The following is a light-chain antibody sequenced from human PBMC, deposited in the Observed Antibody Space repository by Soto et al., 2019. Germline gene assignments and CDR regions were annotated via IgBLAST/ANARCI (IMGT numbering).Light chain of an antibody. J-gene: IGLJ2*01. V-gene: IGLV2-14*03. CDR3: SSYTSSSTPVL. CDR2: DVS. Sequence: QSALTQPASVSGSPGQSITISCTGTSSDIGGYNSVSWYQQHPGKAPKPMIYDVSNRPSGVSNRFSGSKSGNTASLTISGLQAEDEADYYCSSYTSSSTPVLFGGGTKLTVL. CDR1: SSDIGGYNS.